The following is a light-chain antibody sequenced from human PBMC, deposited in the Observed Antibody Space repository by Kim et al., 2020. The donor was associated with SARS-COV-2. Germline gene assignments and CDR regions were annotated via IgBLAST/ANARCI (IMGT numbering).Light chain of an antibody. Sequence: PGKRATLSCRASESFSSTYLAWYQQKPGQTPRLLIYGASSRATGIPDRFSGSGSGTDFTLTISRLEPEDSAVYYCQQYGSSSLAFGGGTKVDIK. CDR3: QQYGSSSLA. CDR2: GAS. J-gene: IGKJ4*01. V-gene: IGKV3-20*01. CDR1: ESFSSTY.